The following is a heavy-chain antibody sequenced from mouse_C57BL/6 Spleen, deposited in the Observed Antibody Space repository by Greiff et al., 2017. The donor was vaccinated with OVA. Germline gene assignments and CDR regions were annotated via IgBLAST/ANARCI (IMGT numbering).Heavy chain of an antibody. Sequence: VQLQQSGPELVKPGASVKISCKASGYAFSSSWMNWVKQRPGKGLEWIGRIYPGDGDTNYNGKFKGKATLTADKSSSTAYMQLSSLTSEDSAVYFCARLTTVPHYFDYWGQGTTLTVSS. CDR2: IYPGDGDT. V-gene: IGHV1-82*01. D-gene: IGHD1-1*01. CDR1: GYAFSSSW. CDR3: ARLTTVPHYFDY. J-gene: IGHJ2*01.